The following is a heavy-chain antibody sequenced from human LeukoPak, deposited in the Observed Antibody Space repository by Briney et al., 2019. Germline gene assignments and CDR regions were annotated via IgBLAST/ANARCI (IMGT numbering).Heavy chain of an antibody. CDR3: ARASSSWAVLDY. CDR1: GGSFSGYY. V-gene: IGHV4-34*01. J-gene: IGHJ4*02. CDR2: INHSGST. Sequence: SETLSLTCAVYGGSFSGYYWSWIRQPPGKGLEWIGEINHSGSTNYNPSLKSRVTISVDTSKNQFSLKLSSVTAADTAVYYCARASSSWAVLDYWGQGTLVTVSS. D-gene: IGHD6-13*01.